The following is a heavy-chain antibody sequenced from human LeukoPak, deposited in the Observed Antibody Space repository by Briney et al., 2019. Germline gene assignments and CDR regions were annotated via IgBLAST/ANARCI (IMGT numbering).Heavy chain of an antibody. CDR1: GGSISSYY. CDR3: ARHHSDYVSFFDY. D-gene: IGHD5-12*01. CDR2: IYYSGST. Sequence: SETLSLTCTVSGGSISSYYWSWIRQPPGKGLEWIGYIYYSGSTNYNPSLKSRVTISVDTSKNQFSLKLSSVTAADTAVYYCARHHSDYVSFFDYWGQGILVTVSS. V-gene: IGHV4-59*08. J-gene: IGHJ4*02.